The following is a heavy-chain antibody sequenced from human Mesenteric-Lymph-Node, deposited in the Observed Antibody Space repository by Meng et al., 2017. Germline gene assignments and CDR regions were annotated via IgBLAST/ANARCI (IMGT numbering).Heavy chain of an antibody. Sequence: ASVKVSCKASGYTFTSYGISWVRQAPGQGLEWMGWISAYNGNTNYAQKLQGRVTMTTDTSTSTAYMELRSLRSDDTAVYYCARPYGSGSYGNYYYYYYGMDVWGQGTTVTVSS. D-gene: IGHD3-10*01. CDR1: GYTFTSYG. J-gene: IGHJ6*02. V-gene: IGHV1-18*01. CDR3: ARPYGSGSYGNYYYYYYGMDV. CDR2: ISAYNGNT.